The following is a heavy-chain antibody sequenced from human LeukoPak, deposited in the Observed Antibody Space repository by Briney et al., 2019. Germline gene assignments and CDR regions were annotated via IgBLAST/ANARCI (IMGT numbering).Heavy chain of an antibody. CDR2: IKSKSDGETT. CDR3: AHGLWHYDAFDV. V-gene: IGHV3-15*01. Sequence: GGSLTLSCAASGSTFPNAWMNWVRQAPGKGLEWVGRIKSKSDGETTDYAAPVKGRFTISRDDPKITLYLQMNSLKTEDTAVYYCAHGLWHYDAFDVWGRGTMVTVSS. J-gene: IGHJ3*01. D-gene: IGHD3-10*01. CDR1: GSTFPNAW.